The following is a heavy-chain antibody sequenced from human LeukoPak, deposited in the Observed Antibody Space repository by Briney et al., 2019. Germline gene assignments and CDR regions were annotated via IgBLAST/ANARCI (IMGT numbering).Heavy chain of an antibody. J-gene: IGHJ4*02. CDR3: ARVPAIAAAFFDY. Sequence: SETLSLTCTVPGGSISSYYWSWIRQPPGKGLEWIGYIYYSGSTNYNPSLKSRVTISVDTSKNQFSLKLSSVTAADTAVYYCARVPAIAAAFFDYWGQGTLVTVSS. D-gene: IGHD6-13*01. CDR1: GGSISSYY. V-gene: IGHV4-59*01. CDR2: IYYSGST.